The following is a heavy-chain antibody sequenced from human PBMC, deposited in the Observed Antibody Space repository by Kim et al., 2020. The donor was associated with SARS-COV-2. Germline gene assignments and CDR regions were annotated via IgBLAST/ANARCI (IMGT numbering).Heavy chain of an antibody. J-gene: IGHJ6*04. CDR1: GGSISSGGYY. CDR2: IYYSGST. V-gene: IGHV4-31*03. CDR3: ASDGLRVPSV. Sequence: SETLSLTCTVSGGSISSGGYYWSWIRQHPGKGLEWIGYIYYSGSTYYNPSLKSRVTKSVDTSKNQFSLKLSSVTAADTAVYYCASDGLRVPSVGGKGTSGTVSS. D-gene: IGHD3-10*01.